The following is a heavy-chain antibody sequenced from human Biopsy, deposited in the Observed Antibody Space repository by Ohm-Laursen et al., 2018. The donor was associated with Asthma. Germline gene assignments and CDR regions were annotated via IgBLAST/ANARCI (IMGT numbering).Heavy chain of an antibody. Sequence: PTQTLTLTCSFSGFSLRTPGVGVGWIRQSPGKALEWLALIYWDDYNLFRPSLKRRLTITKDPSKNQVVPTMTKMDPVDSGTYYCALSQDSGFDDHSPSWLDPWGQGTLVTVSS. J-gene: IGHJ5*02. D-gene: IGHD3-9*01. CDR1: GFSLRTPGVG. CDR2: IYWDDYN. CDR3: ALSQDSGFDDHSPSWLDP. V-gene: IGHV2-5*02.